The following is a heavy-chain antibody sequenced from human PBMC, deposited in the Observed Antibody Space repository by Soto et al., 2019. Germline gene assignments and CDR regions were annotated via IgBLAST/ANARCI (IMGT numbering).Heavy chain of an antibody. D-gene: IGHD1-20*01. Sequence: PGGSLRLSSAVSGFTLSVSSIHWVRQVSGKGLEWVGRIRSKANNYATAYAASVRGRFTLSRDDSKNTAYLHMNSLEIEDTALYYCTRPLNSKYNWNDFDP. J-gene: IGHJ5*02. V-gene: IGHV3-73*01. CDR3: TRPLNSKYNWNDFDP. CDR1: GFTLSVSS. CDR2: IRSKANNYAT.